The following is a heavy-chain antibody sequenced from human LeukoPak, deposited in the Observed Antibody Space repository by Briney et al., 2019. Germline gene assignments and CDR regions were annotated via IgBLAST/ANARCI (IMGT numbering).Heavy chain of an antibody. Sequence: ASVKVSCKASGYTFTSYGISWVRQAPGQGLEWMGWISAYNGNTSYAQKLQGRVTMTTDTSTSTAYMELRSLRSDDTAVYYCARDDSSSSSDAFDIWGQGTMVTVSS. CDR2: ISAYNGNT. CDR1: GYTFTSYG. D-gene: IGHD6-6*01. J-gene: IGHJ3*02. CDR3: ARDDSSSSSDAFDI. V-gene: IGHV1-18*01.